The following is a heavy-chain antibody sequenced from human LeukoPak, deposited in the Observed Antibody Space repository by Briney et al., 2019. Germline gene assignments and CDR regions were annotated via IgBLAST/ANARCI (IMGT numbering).Heavy chain of an antibody. V-gene: IGHV3-23*01. J-gene: IGHJ6*02. D-gene: IGHD6-13*01. CDR1: GFTFSSYA. CDR2: ISGSGGST. CDR3: AKVRSSLAAAGTIFYYYGMDV. Sequence: GGSLRLSCAASGFTFSSYAMHWVRQAPGKGLEWVSAISGSGGSTYYADSVKGRFTISRDNSKNTLYLQMNSLRAEDTAVYYCAKVRSSLAAAGTIFYYYGMDVWGQGTTVTVSS.